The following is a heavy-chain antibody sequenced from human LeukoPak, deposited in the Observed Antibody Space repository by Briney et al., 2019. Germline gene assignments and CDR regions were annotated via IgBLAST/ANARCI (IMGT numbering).Heavy chain of an antibody. Sequence: GGSLRLSCTASAFTFSSCGFNWVRQAPGKGLEWVSSIGPTGTDRYYADSVRGRFTISRDNAKNSMYLQMDSLRDEDTAVYYCATETIGRHYDYWGQGTLLTVSS. CDR1: AFTFSSCG. CDR2: IGPTGTDR. J-gene: IGHJ4*02. V-gene: IGHV3-21*01. D-gene: IGHD1-14*01. CDR3: ATETIGRHYDY.